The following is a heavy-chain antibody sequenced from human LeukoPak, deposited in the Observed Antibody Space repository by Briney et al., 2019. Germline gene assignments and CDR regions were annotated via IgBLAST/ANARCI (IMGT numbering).Heavy chain of an antibody. CDR3: ARDESGYEWFDP. D-gene: IGHD5-12*01. J-gene: IGHJ5*02. Sequence: ASVKVSCKASGYIFTGHDINWVRQAIGQGLEWMGWMNPKSGKTGIPQKFQGRVTMTSNTSINTVYMELSSLRFEDTAVYYCARDESGYEWFDPWGQGTLVTVSS. V-gene: IGHV1-8*01. CDR2: MNPKSGKT. CDR1: GYIFTGHD.